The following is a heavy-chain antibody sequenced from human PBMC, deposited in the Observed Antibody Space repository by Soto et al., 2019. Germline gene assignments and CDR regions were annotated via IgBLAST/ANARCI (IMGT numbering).Heavy chain of an antibody. CDR2: ISTGNGDT. J-gene: IGHJ3*02. CDR1: GYTFTRYA. CDR3: ARQGDSRILRDAFDI. D-gene: IGHD5-18*01. Sequence: QVQLVQSGAEVKQPGASVKVSCKSSGYTFTRYAMHWVRQAPGQGLEWLGWISTGNGDTGFSQKFQGRVSITMDTAASTTYVELSSLISEDTAVYYCARQGDSRILRDAFDIWGQGTLVTVAS. V-gene: IGHV1-3*04.